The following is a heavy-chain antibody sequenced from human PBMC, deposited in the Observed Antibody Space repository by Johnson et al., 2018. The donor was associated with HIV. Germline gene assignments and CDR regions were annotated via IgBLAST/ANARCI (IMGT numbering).Heavy chain of an antibody. J-gene: IGHJ3*02. D-gene: IGHD3-10*01. CDR2: ISYDGSNK. V-gene: IGHV3-30*04. CDR1: GLTFSSYA. CDR3: ARTLWFRELLGAFDI. Sequence: QVQLVESGGGVVQPGRSLRLSCAASGLTFSSYAMHWVRQAPGKGLEWVAVISYDGSNKYYADSVKGRFTISRDNSKNTLYLQMNSLRAEETAVYYCARTLWFRELLGAFDIWGQGTMVTVSS.